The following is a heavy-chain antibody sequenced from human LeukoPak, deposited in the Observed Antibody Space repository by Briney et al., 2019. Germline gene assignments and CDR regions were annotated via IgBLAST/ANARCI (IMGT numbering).Heavy chain of an antibody. J-gene: IGHJ5*02. CDR2: INPSGTTT. D-gene: IGHD1-26*01. V-gene: IGHV1-46*01. CDR1: GYTFTTHY. Sequence: ASVKVSCKASGYTFTTHYMHWVRQAPGQGLEWMGLINPSGTTTNYAQKFRGRVTMTRDLSTSTDYMELSSLRSDDTAVYFCARDNSVGDYAWWFDPWGQGTRVIVSS. CDR3: ARDNSVGDYAWWFDP.